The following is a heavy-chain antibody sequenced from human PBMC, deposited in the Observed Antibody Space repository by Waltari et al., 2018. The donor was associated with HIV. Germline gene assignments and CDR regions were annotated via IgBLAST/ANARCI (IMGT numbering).Heavy chain of an antibody. J-gene: IGHJ2*01. D-gene: IGHD4-17*01. CDR2: SSGSGGST. CDR3: AKGSGTTVANWYFDL. Sequence: EVQLLESGGGLVQPGGSLRFSCAACGLAFRSFAMTWVRQASGKGLGWVSRSSGSGGSTYYADSVKGRFTISRDNSKNTLYLQMSSLRAEDTAVYYCAKGSGTTVANWYFDLWGRGTLVTVSS. V-gene: IGHV3-23*01. CDR1: GLAFRSFA.